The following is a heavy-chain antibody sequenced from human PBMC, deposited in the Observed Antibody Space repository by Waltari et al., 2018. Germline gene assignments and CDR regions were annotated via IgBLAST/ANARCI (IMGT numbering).Heavy chain of an antibody. Sequence: EVQLLESGGGLVQPGGSLRLSCAASGFPFSHYAMRWVRQAPGKGLEWVSAISGGGGDTHYADSVKGRFTISRDNSKNTLDLQLSSLRADDTAVYYCAKKACSSTSCYSDLDYWGQGTLVTVSS. CDR2: ISGGGGDT. D-gene: IGHD2-2*01. J-gene: IGHJ4*02. CDR3: AKKACSSTSCYSDLDY. V-gene: IGHV3-23*01. CDR1: GFPFSHYA.